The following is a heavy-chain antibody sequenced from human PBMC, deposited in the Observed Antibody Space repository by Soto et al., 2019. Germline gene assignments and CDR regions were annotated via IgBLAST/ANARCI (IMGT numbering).Heavy chain of an antibody. J-gene: IGHJ4*02. Sequence: QVQLVESGGGVVQPGRSLRLSCAASGFTFSSYAMHWVRQAPGKGLEWVAVISYDGSNKYYADSVKGRFTISRDNSKNTLYLQMNSLRAEDTAVYYCARPAVADYFDYWGQGTLVTVSS. CDR2: ISYDGSNK. CDR3: ARPAVADYFDY. D-gene: IGHD6-19*01. V-gene: IGHV3-30-3*01. CDR1: GFTFSSYA.